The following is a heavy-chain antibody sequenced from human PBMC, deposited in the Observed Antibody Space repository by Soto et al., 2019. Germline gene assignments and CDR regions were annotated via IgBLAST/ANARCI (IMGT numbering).Heavy chain of an antibody. CDR1: GYTFTSYA. CDR2: INAGNGNT. Sequence: QVQLVQSGAEEKKPGASVKVSCKASGYTFTSYAMHWVRQAPEQRLEWMGWINAGNGNTKYSQKFQGRVTITRDTSASTAYMELSSLRSEDTAVYYCARSRGDYYGMDVWGQGTTVTVSS. V-gene: IGHV1-3*05. CDR3: ARSRGDYYGMDV. J-gene: IGHJ6*02.